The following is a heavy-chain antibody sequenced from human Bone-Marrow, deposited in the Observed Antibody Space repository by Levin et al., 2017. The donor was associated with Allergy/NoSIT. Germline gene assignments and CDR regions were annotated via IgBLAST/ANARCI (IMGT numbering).Heavy chain of an antibody. D-gene: IGHD2-15*01. CDR2: ISSNSDNT. J-gene: IGHJ6*02. CDR3: ARYCNGGTCYPTGVDV. V-gene: IGHV1-18*01. Sequence: GESLKISCKASGYTFTNYGISWVRQAPGQGLEWMGWISSNSDNTNYAQKFQGRVIMTTDTSTSTAYMELSGLRSDDTAVYYCARYCNGGTCYPTGVDVWGQGTTVTVSS. CDR1: GYTFTNYG.